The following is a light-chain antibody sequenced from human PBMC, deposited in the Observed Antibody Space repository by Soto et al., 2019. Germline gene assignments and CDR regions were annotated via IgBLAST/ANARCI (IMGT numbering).Light chain of an antibody. Sequence: EIVMTQSPATLSVSPGGRATLSCRASQSVSSNLAWYQQKPGQAPRLLIYGASTRATGIPARFSGSGSGTEITLTISSLQPDDFATYYCQHYISYSEAFGQGTKVDIK. CDR2: GAS. CDR1: QSVSSN. CDR3: QHYISYSEA. V-gene: IGKV3-15*01. J-gene: IGKJ1*01.